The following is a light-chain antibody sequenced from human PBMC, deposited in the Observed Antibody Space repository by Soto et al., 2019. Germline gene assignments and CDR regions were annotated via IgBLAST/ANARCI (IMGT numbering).Light chain of an antibody. CDR2: GAS. V-gene: IGKV3-20*01. J-gene: IGKJ1*01. CDR3: QQYGSSRPWT. CDR1: QSVSSSY. Sequence: EIVLTQSPGTLSLSPGERDTLSCRASQSVSSSYLAWYQQKPGQAPRLLIYGASSRATGIPDRFSGSGSGTDFTLTISRLEPEDFAVYYCQQYGSSRPWTFGQGTKVDIK.